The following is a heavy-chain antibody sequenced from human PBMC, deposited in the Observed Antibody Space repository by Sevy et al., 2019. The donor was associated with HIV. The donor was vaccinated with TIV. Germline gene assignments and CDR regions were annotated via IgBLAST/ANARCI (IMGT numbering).Heavy chain of an antibody. V-gene: IGHV4-39*01. CDR2: IRYSGST. D-gene: IGHD6-19*01. J-gene: IGHJ4*02. CDR1: GASIGSSGYY. Sequence: SETLSLTCTVSGASIGSSGYYWGWIRQPPGKGLEWIASIRYSGSTYYNPSLRSRVTISADASKNQFSLKLNSVTAADTAVYYCAGPILTYRSGWSYYDHWGQGTVVTVSS. CDR3: AGPILTYRSGWSYYDH.